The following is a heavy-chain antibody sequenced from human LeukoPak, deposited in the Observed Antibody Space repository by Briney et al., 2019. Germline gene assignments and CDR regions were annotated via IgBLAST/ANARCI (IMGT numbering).Heavy chain of an antibody. CDR3: ARGSTQYSSGWYGLDY. J-gene: IGHJ4*02. D-gene: IGHD6-19*01. Sequence: GGSLTLSCSASGFTFSSYSIDWVRQAPGKGLVWVSRVNSDGSSTTYADSVKGRFTISRDNAKNTLYLQMNSLRAEDTAVYYCARGSTQYSSGWYGLDYWGQGTLVTVSS. CDR2: VNSDGSST. V-gene: IGHV3-74*01. CDR1: GFTFSSYS.